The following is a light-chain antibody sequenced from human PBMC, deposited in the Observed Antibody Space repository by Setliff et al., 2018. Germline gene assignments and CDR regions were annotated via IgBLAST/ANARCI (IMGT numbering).Light chain of an antibody. J-gene: IGLJ1*01. CDR2: RND. V-gene: IGLV1-47*01. Sequence: QSVLTQPPSASGTPGQRVIISCSGSSPNIGSNYVYWYQQVPGTTPKLLINRNDQRPSGVPDRFSGSKSGTSASLAISGLRSEDEADYYCAAWDNSLSGDVFGAGTKVTVL. CDR1: SPNIGSNY. CDR3: AAWDNSLSGDV.